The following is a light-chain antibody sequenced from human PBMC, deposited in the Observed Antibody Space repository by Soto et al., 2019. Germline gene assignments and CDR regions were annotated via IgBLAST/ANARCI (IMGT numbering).Light chain of an antibody. Sequence: DIQMTQSPSSLSASVGDRVTITCQASQDISIYLNWYQQKPGKAPKLLIYDASNLETGVPSRFSGSGSGTDFTFTISSLQPEDIATYYCQQYDNLSLTFGPGTKVDIK. V-gene: IGKV1-33*01. CDR1: QDISIY. CDR3: QQYDNLSLT. J-gene: IGKJ3*01. CDR2: DAS.